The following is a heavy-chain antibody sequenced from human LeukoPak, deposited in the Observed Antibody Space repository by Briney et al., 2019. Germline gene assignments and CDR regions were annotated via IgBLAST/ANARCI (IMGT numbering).Heavy chain of an antibody. J-gene: IGHJ6*03. V-gene: IGHV4-38-2*02. Sequence: SETLSLTCTVSGYSISSGYYWGWIRQPPGKGLEWIGSIYHSGSTNYNPSLKSRVTISVDTSKNQFSLKLSSVTAADTAVYYCARGRPYRFLEWSKSTIYYMDVWGKGTTVTVTS. CDR2: IYHSGST. D-gene: IGHD3-3*01. CDR1: GYSISSGYY. CDR3: ARGRPYRFLEWSKSTIYYMDV.